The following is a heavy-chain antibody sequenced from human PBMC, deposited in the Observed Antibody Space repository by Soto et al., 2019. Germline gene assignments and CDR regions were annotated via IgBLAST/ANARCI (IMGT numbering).Heavy chain of an antibody. V-gene: IGHV4-34*01. Sequence: PSETLSITCAVYGGSFSGYYWSWIRQPPGKGLEWIGEINHSGSTNYNPSLKSRVTISVDTSKNQFSLKLSSVTAADTAVYYCARVLSLELCPTPGPTHYRGPGPLLTVS. J-gene: IGHJ4*02. D-gene: IGHD1-26*01. CDR2: INHSGST. CDR3: ARVLSLELCPTPGPTHY. CDR1: GGSFSGYY.